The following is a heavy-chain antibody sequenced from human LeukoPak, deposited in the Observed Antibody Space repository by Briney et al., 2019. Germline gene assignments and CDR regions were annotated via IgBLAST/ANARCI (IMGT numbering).Heavy chain of an antibody. V-gene: IGHV3-48*01. CDR2: ISSSSSTI. Sequence: GGSLRLSCAASGFTFSSYSVNWVRQAPGKGLEWVSYISSSSSTIYYADSVKGRFTISRDNTKNSLYLQMNSLRAEDTAVYYCAKYYYGSGSPPDAFDIWGQGTMVTVSS. CDR3: AKYYYGSGSPPDAFDI. D-gene: IGHD3-10*01. J-gene: IGHJ3*02. CDR1: GFTFSSYS.